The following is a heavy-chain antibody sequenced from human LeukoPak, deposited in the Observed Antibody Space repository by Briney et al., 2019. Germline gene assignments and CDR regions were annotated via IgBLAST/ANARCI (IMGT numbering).Heavy chain of an antibody. D-gene: IGHD4/OR15-4a*01. CDR1: GFTFSSHA. V-gene: IGHV3-23*01. CDR3: ANEEVPNDY. J-gene: IGHJ4*02. CDR2: ISNSGDMT. Sequence: GGSLRLSCAVSGFTFSSHAMSWVRQAPGKGLEWVSGISNSGDMTYYADSVEGRFTISRDNSKNTVHLQMNNVRVEDTAVYFCANEEVPNDYWGQGTLVTVSS.